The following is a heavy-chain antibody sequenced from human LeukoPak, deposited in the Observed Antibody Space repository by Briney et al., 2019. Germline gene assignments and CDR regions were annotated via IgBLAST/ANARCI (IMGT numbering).Heavy chain of an antibody. CDR2: IYSGGST. J-gene: IGHJ4*02. CDR3: ARGGSSNPFDY. D-gene: IGHD4-11*01. Sequence: PGAPMRLSCAASWFTVNGNYMSWLHQPPEKRVEWVSVIYSGGSTYYADSVKGRFTISRHNSNNTLYLQRNSLKAEDTAVYYCARGGSSNPFDYWGQGTLVTVSS. V-gene: IGHV3-53*04. CDR1: WFTVNGNY.